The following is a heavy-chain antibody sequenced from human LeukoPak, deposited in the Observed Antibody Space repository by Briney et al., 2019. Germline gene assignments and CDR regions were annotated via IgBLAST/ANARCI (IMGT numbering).Heavy chain of an antibody. V-gene: IGHV1-18*01. Sequence: ASVKVSCKASDYTFTNYGVSWVRQAPGQGLEWMGWISAYNGKTYYAQKFQGRVTVTTDTSTSTAYMDLRSLRSDDTAVYYCARTNLDCKNGVCYDYWGQGTPATVSS. CDR1: DYTFTNYG. D-gene: IGHD2-8*01. CDR2: ISAYNGKT. J-gene: IGHJ4*02. CDR3: ARTNLDCKNGVCYDY.